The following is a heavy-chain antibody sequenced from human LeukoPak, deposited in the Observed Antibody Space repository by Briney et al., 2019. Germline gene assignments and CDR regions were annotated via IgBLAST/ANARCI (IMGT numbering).Heavy chain of an antibody. J-gene: IGHJ4*02. CDR2: MNPNSGAT. CDR1: GYTFTSYD. V-gene: IGHV1-8*01. CDR3: ARDYCSSTSCLFDY. D-gene: IGHD2-2*01. Sequence: ASVKVSCKASGYTFTSYDINWLRQATGQGPEWMGWMNPNSGATGYAQKFQGRVTMTRSTSINTAYMELSRLRSDDTAVYYCARDYCSSTSCLFDYWGQGTLVTVSS.